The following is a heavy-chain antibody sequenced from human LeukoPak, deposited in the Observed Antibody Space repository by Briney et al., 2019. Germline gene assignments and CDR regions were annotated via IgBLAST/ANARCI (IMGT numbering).Heavy chain of an antibody. CDR3: AREARSQDAFDI. D-gene: IGHD5-12*01. CDR2: IYYSRST. CDR1: GGSISSSSYY. Sequence: SETLSLTCTVSGGSISSSSYYWGWIRQPPGKGLEGPVSIYYSRSTYYNASLKSRVTISVDTSKKQFALKLSSVTAAVSAVYYCAREARSQDAFDIWGQGTMVTVSS. V-gene: IGHV4-39*02. J-gene: IGHJ3*02.